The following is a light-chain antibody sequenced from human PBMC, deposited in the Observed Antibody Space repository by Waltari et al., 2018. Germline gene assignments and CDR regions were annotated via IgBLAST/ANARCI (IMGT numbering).Light chain of an antibody. Sequence: DIQLTQSPSSVSASVGDRVTITCRASQVVANWLAWYQQKPGKAPKLLIYAASSLQSGVPSRFSGSGSGTDFTLTISSLQPEECATYYCQQANDFPYNFGQGTRLEIK. V-gene: IGKV1-12*02. CDR2: AAS. J-gene: IGKJ2*01. CDR1: QVVANW. CDR3: QQANDFPYN.